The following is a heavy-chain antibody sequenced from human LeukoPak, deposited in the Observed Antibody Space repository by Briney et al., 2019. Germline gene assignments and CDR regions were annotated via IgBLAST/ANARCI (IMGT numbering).Heavy chain of an antibody. Sequence: ASVKVSCKASGYTFTGYYMHWVRQAPGQGLEWMGRINPNSGGTNYAQKFQGRVTMTRDTSISTAYMELSRLRSDDTAVYYCARVLRYSGSYPRDYWGQGTLVTVSS. V-gene: IGHV1-2*06. D-gene: IGHD1-26*01. CDR3: ARVLRYSGSYPRDY. CDR2: INPNSGGT. CDR1: GYTFTGYY. J-gene: IGHJ4*02.